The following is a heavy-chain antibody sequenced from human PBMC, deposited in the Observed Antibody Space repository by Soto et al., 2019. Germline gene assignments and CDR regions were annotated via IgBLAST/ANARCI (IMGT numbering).Heavy chain of an antibody. CDR1: GFTFSNAW. Sequence: GGSLRLSCAASGFTFSNAWMSWVRQAPGKGLEWVGRIKSKTDGGTTDYAAPVKGRFTISRDDSKNTLYLQMNSLKTEDTAVYYCTTESRGEYQLPPNSNCDYWGQGTLVTVSS. V-gene: IGHV3-15*01. J-gene: IGHJ4*02. CDR2: IKSKTDGGTT. D-gene: IGHD2-2*01. CDR3: TTESRGEYQLPPNSNCDY.